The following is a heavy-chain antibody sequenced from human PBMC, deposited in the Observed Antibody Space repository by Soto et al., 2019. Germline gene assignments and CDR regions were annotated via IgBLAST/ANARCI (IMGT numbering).Heavy chain of an antibody. CDR3: AIHLSLDLNNNWNYGNDLFRDDY. Sequence: PPVEVSCKSSGGTFSSYDIIWVQPAPGKGLEWMGGIIPIFGTANYAQKFQGRVTITADKSTSTAYMELSSLRSEDTAVYYCAIHLSLDLNNNWNYGNDLFRDDYWGQGTLVTVSS. CDR1: GGTFSSYD. CDR2: IIPIFGTA. V-gene: IGHV1-69*06. J-gene: IGHJ4*02. D-gene: IGHD1-7*01.